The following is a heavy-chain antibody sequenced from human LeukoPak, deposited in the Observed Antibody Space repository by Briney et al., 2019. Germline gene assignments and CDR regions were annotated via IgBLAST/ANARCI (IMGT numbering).Heavy chain of an antibody. CDR2: FDPEDGET. Sequence: GASVKVSCKVSGYTLTELSMHWVRQAPGKGLEWMGGFDPEDGETIYAQKFQGRVTMTEDTSTDTAYMELSSLRSEDTAVYYCATDSSGYSYGLALPTGYWGQGTLVTVSS. D-gene: IGHD5-18*01. CDR1: GYTLTELS. CDR3: ATDSSGYSYGLALPTGY. V-gene: IGHV1-24*01. J-gene: IGHJ4*02.